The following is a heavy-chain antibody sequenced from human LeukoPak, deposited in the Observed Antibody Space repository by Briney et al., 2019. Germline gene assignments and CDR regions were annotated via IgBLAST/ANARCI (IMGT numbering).Heavy chain of an antibody. CDR3: ARDYDY. CDR1: GGSISSYY. J-gene: IGHJ4*02. CDR2: IYYSGST. Sequence: SETLSLTCTVSGGSISSYYWSWIRQPPGKGLEWIGYIYYSGSTNYNPSLKSRVTMSVDTSKKQFSLKLSSVTAADTALYYCARDYDYWGQGTLVTVSS. V-gene: IGHV4-59*12.